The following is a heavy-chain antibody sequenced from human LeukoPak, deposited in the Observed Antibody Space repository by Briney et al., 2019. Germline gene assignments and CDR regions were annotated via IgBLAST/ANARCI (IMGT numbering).Heavy chain of an antibody. CDR3: ATEVGEAGSGCCGCGCDV. CDR2: IRSDGRDT. J-gene: IGHJ6*02. Sequence: PGGSLRLSCAASGFTFSSHWMYWVRQAPGKGLLWVSRIRSDGRDTTYADSVKGRFTISRDNAKNTLDLQMNSLRAEDTAVYYCATEVGEAGSGCCGCGCDVCGHGTTVAVSS. CDR1: GFTFSSHW. V-gene: IGHV3-74*01. D-gene: IGHD3-22*01.